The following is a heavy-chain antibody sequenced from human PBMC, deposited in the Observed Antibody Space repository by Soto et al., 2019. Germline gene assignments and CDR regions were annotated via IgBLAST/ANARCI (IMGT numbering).Heavy chain of an antibody. V-gene: IGHV4-30-4*01. CDR3: ARSMAVTHSLFDY. J-gene: IGHJ4*02. D-gene: IGHD6-19*01. CDR1: GGSISSGDYY. Sequence: QVQLQESGPGLVKPSQTLSLTCTVSGGSISSGDYYWSWIRQPPGKGLEWVGYVHSSGSTNYNPSIKIRITMSVDTSKDQLSLNLSSVTAADTAVYYCARSMAVTHSLFDYWGQGTLVTVSS. CDR2: VHSSGST.